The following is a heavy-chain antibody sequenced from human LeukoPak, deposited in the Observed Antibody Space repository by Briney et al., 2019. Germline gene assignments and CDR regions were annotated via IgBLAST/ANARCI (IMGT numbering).Heavy chain of an antibody. Sequence: GGSLRLSCAASGFTFSSYAMHWVRQAPGKGLEWVAVISYDGSNKYYADSVKGRFTISRDNSKNTLYLQMNSLRAEDTAVYYCARDHVVVPAAMAGGGWRSYYFDYWGQGTLVTVSS. J-gene: IGHJ4*02. D-gene: IGHD2-2*01. CDR3: ARDHVVVPAAMAGGGWRSYYFDY. CDR2: ISYDGSNK. CDR1: GFTFSSYA. V-gene: IGHV3-30-3*01.